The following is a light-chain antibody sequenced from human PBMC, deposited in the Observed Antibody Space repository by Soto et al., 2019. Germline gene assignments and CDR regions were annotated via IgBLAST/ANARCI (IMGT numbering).Light chain of an antibody. CDR1: QSISSW. CDR3: QQYNSYSQT. Sequence: DIQMTQSPSTLSASVGARVTITCRASQSISSWLAWYQQKPGKAPNLLIYDASSLESGVPSRFSGSGSGTEVTLTISSLQPDDVATYYCQQYNSYSQTFGQGTKVDI. J-gene: IGKJ1*01. V-gene: IGKV1-5*01. CDR2: DAS.